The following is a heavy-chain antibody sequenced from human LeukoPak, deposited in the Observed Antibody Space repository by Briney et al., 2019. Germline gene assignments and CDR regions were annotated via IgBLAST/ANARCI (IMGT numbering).Heavy chain of an antibody. Sequence: SQTLSLTCAISGDSVSSRSAVWSWIRQSPSRGLEWLGRTYYRSKWYSDYADSVKGRITVSPDTSKNQFSLHLGSVTPEDTAVYYCARDSFDGNNWFDPWGQGTLVTVSS. CDR2: TYYRSKWYS. D-gene: IGHD3-16*01. V-gene: IGHV6-1*01. CDR3: ARDSFDGNNWFDP. CDR1: GDSVSSRSAV. J-gene: IGHJ5*02.